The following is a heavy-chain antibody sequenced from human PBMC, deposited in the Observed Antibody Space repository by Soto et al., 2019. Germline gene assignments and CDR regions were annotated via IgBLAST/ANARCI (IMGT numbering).Heavy chain of an antibody. J-gene: IGHJ1*01. Sequence: PEGALRLSCAASGFTFSSYSMNWVRQAPGKGLEWVSSISSSSSYIYSADSVKGRFTISRDNAKNSLYLQMNSLRAEDTAIYYCARRDPGAYFQHWGQGTLVTVSS. D-gene: IGHD1-26*01. CDR1: GFTFSSYS. CDR2: ISSSSSYI. V-gene: IGHV3-21*01. CDR3: ARRDPGAYFQH.